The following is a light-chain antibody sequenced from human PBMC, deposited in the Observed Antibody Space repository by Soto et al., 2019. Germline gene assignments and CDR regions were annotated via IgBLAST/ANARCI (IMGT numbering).Light chain of an antibody. J-gene: IGLJ1*01. CDR2: EVT. Sequence: QSALTQPPSASGSLGQSVTISCTGTSSDIGDYNYVSWYQQHAGKAPKLMIYEVTQRPPGVSNRFSGSKSGNTASLTISGLQAEDEADYFCSSYTTRSTFCVFGTGTQLTVL. V-gene: IGLV2-14*01. CDR1: SSDIGDYNY. CDR3: SSYTTRSTFCV.